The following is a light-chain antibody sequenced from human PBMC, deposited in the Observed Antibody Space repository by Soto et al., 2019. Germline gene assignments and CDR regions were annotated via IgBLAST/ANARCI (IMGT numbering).Light chain of an antibody. CDR1: SSNIGAGYE. CDR3: QSYDSSLSALYV. Sequence: QSVLTQPPSVSGAPGQRVTISCTGSSSNIGAGYEVNWYQHLPGAAPKLLIYGNTNRPSGVPDRFSGSKSGTSASLAITGLQAEDEADYYCQSYDSSLSALYVFGTGTKVTDL. CDR2: GNT. J-gene: IGLJ1*01. V-gene: IGLV1-40*01.